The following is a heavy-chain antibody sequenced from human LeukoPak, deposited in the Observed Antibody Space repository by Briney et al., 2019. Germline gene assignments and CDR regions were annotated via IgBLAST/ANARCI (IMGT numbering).Heavy chain of an antibody. J-gene: IGHJ3*02. CDR3: ARDRGGSGYCSSTSCSSMYI. CDR2: IYTSGST. V-gene: IGHV4-61*02. D-gene: IGHD2-2*01. Sequence: SETLSLTCTVSGGSISSGSYYWSWIRQPAGKGLEWIGRIYTSGSTNYNPSLKSRVTISVDTSKNQFSLKLSSVTAADTAVYYCARDRGGSGYCSSTSCSSMYIWGQGTMVTVSS. CDR1: GGSISSGSYY.